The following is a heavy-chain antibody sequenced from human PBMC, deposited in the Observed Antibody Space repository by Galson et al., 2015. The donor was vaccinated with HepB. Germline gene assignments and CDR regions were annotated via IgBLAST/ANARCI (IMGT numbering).Heavy chain of an antibody. J-gene: IGHJ6*02. D-gene: IGHD6-13*01. V-gene: IGHV3-30*18. CDR2: ISYDGSNK. Sequence: SLRLSCAASGFTFSSYGMHWVRQAPGKGLEWVAVISYDGSNKYYADSVKGRFTISRDNSENTLYLQMNSLRAEDTAVYYCAKEAYSSSWYVYYYYYGMDVWGQGTTVTVSS. CDR3: AKEAYSSSWYVYYYYYGMDV. CDR1: GFTFSSYG.